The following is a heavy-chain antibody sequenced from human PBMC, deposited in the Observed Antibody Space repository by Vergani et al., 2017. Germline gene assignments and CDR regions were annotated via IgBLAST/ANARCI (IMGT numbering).Heavy chain of an antibody. Sequence: EVQLLESGGDLVQPGGSLRLSCAASGFSFTTYAMSLVRQAPGKGLEWVSTINTNGDYTRYGDSVKGRFNISRDNSKSTLYLQMNSLRAEDTAIYYCAKGGWNYWFDSWGQGTLVIVS. CDR3: AKGGWNYWFDS. CDR2: INTNGDYT. CDR1: GFSFTTYA. J-gene: IGHJ5*01. V-gene: IGHV3-23*01. D-gene: IGHD1-1*01.